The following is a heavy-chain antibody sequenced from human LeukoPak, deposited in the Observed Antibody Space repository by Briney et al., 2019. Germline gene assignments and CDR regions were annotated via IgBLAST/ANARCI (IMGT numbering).Heavy chain of an antibody. CDR2: IYTGGST. Sequence: GGSLRLSCAASGFTVSSTYMTWVRQAPGKGLEWVSLIYTGGSTFYADAVKGRFTISRDTSTNTLVLHMTSLRVEDKAVYYCAREVQLSSGWSNWFDPRGQGTLVTVSS. D-gene: IGHD6-19*01. CDR1: GFTVSSTY. J-gene: IGHJ5*02. V-gene: IGHV3-53*01. CDR3: AREVQLSSGWSNWFDP.